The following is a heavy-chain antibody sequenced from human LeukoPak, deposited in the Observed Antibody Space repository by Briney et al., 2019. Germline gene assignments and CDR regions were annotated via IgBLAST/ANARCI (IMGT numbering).Heavy chain of an antibody. CDR3: ASRTPSCSWYFGNWFDP. CDR1: GFTFSSYS. D-gene: IGHD6-13*01. Sequence: GGSLRLSCAASGFTFSSYSVNWVRQAPGKGLEWVSSISSSSSYIYYADSVKGRFTISRDNAKNSLYLQMNSLRAEDTAVYYCASRTPSCSWYFGNWFDPWGQGTLVTVSS. J-gene: IGHJ5*02. V-gene: IGHV3-21*01. CDR2: ISSSSSYI.